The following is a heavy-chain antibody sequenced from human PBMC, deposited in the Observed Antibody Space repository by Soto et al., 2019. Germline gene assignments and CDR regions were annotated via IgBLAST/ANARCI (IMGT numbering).Heavy chain of an antibody. CDR2: ISHSGST. V-gene: IGHV4-34*01. CDR3: ATYNWNYGSGWFDP. D-gene: IGHD1-7*01. Sequence: SETLSVTGAVYGGSFSGYYWSWIRQPPGKGLEWIGEISHSGSTNSTPSLKSRVTISVDTSKTQFSLKLSSVTAADTAVYYCATYNWNYGSGWFDPWGQGTLVTVSS. J-gene: IGHJ5*02. CDR1: GGSFSGYY.